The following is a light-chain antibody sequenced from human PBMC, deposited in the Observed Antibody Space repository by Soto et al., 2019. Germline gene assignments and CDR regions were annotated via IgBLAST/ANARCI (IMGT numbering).Light chain of an antibody. CDR3: MQLLHPPIS. CDR2: LAS. V-gene: IGKV2-28*01. CDR1: QSLLHSNGYNY. J-gene: IGKJ4*01. Sequence: DVVMTQSPLSLPVTPGEPASISCRSSQSLLHSNGYNYLAWFLQKAGQSPQLLIYLASSRASGVPDRFSGSGSGTDFTLEISSVEAEDVGIYYCMQLLHPPISVGGGTKVDIK.